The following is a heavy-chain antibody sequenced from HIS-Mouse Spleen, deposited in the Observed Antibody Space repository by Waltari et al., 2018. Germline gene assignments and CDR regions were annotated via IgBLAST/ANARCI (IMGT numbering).Heavy chain of an antibody. V-gene: IGHV4-4*07. D-gene: IGHD2-2*03. J-gene: IGHJ6*02. CDR2: IDTSGST. CDR1: GGPISSYY. CDR3: AREVVDIVVVPAAMPYYYYGMDV. Sequence: QVQLQESGPGLVKPSETLSLTCTVSGGPISSYYWSWIRQPAGKGLEWIGRIDTSGSTNYSPPLKSRGTMSVDTSKNQLSLKLSSVTAADTAVYYCAREVVDIVVVPAAMPYYYYGMDVWGQGTTVTVSS.